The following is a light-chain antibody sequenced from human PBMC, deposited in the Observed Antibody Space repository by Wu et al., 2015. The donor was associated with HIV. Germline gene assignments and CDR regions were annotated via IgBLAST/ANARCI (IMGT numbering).Light chain of an antibody. Sequence: QMSQSPSFVSASVGDRITITCRATQDISSWLAWYQMKPGKAPKLLISAASTLETGVPSRFSGSGFGTDFTLTISSLQPEDFATYHCLQDNKYPRTFGQGT. CDR1: QDISSW. V-gene: IGKV1-12*01. CDR3: LQDNKYPRT. J-gene: IGKJ1*01. CDR2: AAS.